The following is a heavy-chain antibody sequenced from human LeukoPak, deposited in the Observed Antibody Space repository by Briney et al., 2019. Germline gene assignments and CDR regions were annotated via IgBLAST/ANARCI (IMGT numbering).Heavy chain of an antibody. Sequence: SVKVSCKASGGTFSSYTISWVRQAPGQGLEWMGRIIPILGIANYAQKFQGRVTITADKSTSTAYMELSSLRPEDTAVYYCASSPYCGGDCYSYWGQGTLVTVSS. CDR3: ASSPYCGGDCYSY. CDR1: GGTFSSYT. CDR2: IIPILGIA. J-gene: IGHJ4*02. V-gene: IGHV1-69*02. D-gene: IGHD2-21*01.